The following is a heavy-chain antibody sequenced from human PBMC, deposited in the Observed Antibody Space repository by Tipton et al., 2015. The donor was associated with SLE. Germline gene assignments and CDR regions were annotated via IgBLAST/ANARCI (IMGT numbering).Heavy chain of an antibody. Sequence: TLSLTCAVSGYSISSGYYWSWIRQPPGKGLEWIGYIHYSGNTDYNPSLKSRVTISADTSKSQFSLRLTSVTAADTAVYYCARTLGAIAHTVYDAFDIWGQGKMVTVSS. D-gene: IGHD2-21*01. CDR1: GYSISSGYY. CDR3: ARTLGAIAHTVYDAFDI. V-gene: IGHV4-38-2*01. CDR2: IHYSGNT. J-gene: IGHJ3*02.